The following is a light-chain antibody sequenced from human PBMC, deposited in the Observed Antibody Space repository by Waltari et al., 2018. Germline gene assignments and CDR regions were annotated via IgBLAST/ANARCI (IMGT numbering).Light chain of an antibody. V-gene: IGLV2-14*03. CDR2: DVS. CDR3: SSYVSSSTLEL. CDR1: SSDIGGYNY. Sequence: QSALTQPASVSGSPGQSITISCTGTSSDIGGYNYVSWYQQLPGRAPKLIIYDVSNRPSGVSNRFSGSKSGNTASLTISGLHGEDEADYYCSSYVSSSTLELFGGGTSLAVL. J-gene: IGLJ2*01.